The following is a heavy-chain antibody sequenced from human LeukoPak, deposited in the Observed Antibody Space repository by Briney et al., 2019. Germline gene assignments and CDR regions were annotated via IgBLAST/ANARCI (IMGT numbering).Heavy chain of an antibody. J-gene: IGHJ2*01. CDR3: ARGVAVAGTTWYFDL. Sequence: KPSETLSLTCAVYGGSFSGYYWSWIRQPPGKGLEWIGEINHSGSTNYNPSLKSRVTISVDASKNQFSLKLSSVTAADTAVYYCARGVAVAGTTWYFDLWGRGTLVTVSS. CDR1: GGSFSGYY. D-gene: IGHD6-19*01. CDR2: INHSGST. V-gene: IGHV4-34*01.